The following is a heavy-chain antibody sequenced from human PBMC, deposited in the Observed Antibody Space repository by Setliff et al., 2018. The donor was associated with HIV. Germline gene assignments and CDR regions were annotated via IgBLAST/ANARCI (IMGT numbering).Heavy chain of an antibody. V-gene: IGHV4-59*08. CDR3: ARPALGIGGGSRFDN. CDR1: GGSVNSYH. J-gene: IGHJ4*02. CDR2: IYKSGTT. D-gene: IGHD3-10*01. Sequence: PSETLSLTCSVSGGSVNSYHWSWIRQPPGKGLEWIGYIYKSGTTNYSPSLKSRVTISAGPSKNQFSLKLSSVTAADTVVYYCARPALGIGGGSRFDNWGQGTRVTVSS.